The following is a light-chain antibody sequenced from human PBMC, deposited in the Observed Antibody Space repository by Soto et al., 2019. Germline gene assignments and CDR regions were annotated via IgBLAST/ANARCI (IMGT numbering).Light chain of an antibody. CDR3: QSYDSSLSVLYV. CDR2: ANT. CDR1: SSNLGAGYD. V-gene: IGLV1-40*01. J-gene: IGLJ1*01. Sequence: QSVLTQPPSVSGAPGQTVTISCTGNSSNLGAGYDVHWYQHLPGTAPKLLIYANTNRPSGVADRFSGSKSGTSASLAITGLQAEDEADYYCQSYDSSLSVLYVFGTGTKVTVL.